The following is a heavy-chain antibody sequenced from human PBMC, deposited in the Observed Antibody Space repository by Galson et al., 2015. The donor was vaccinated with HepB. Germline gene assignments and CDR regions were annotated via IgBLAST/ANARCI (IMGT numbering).Heavy chain of an antibody. D-gene: IGHD5-18*01. Sequence: LTCTVSGGSISSYYWIWIRQPPGKGLEWIGYIYYSGSTNYNPSLKSRVTISVDTPKNQFSLKLTSVTAADTAVYYCARTYVDTAMAREDAFDIWGQGTMVTVSS. CDR2: IYYSGST. V-gene: IGHV4-59*08. CDR3: ARTYVDTAMAREDAFDI. CDR1: GGSISSYY. J-gene: IGHJ3*02.